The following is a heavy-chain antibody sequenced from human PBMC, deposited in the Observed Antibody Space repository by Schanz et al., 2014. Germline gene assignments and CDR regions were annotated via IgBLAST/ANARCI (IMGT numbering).Heavy chain of an antibody. CDR2: ISASGGST. V-gene: IGHV3-23*04. J-gene: IGHJ4*02. CDR3: VSQTGSPNY. D-gene: IGHD6-13*01. Sequence: VQLVESGGGLVKPGGSLRLSCAASGFTFSTFAMHWVRQAPGKGLEWVSAISASGGSTYYADSVKGRFTISRDNSKITVHLQMNSLRAEDTAVYFCVSQTGSPNYWGQGTLVTVSS. CDR1: GFTFSTFA.